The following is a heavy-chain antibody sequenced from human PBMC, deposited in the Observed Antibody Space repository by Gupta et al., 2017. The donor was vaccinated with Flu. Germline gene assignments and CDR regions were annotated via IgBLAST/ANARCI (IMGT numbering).Heavy chain of an antibody. J-gene: IGHJ1*01. CDR2: ISGGTT. Sequence: EVQLLESGGDLAQPGGSLRLSCAASGFTFSAFGMRWVRQAPGKGLECVSTISGGTTSYADSVKGRFTISRDTSKRTLLLQMDSLRAEDTAVYYCVKDAGYGEYAFWGQGTLVTVSS. CDR3: VKDAGYGEYAF. D-gene: IGHD4-17*01. CDR1: GFTFSAFG. V-gene: IGHV3-23*01.